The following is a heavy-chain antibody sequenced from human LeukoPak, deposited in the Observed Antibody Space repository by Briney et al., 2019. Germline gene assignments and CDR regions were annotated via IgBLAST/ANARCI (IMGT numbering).Heavy chain of an antibody. J-gene: IGHJ2*01. D-gene: IGHD6-13*01. CDR3: ARHSLSDSYSSSWYSWWYFDL. V-gene: IGHV4-34*01. Sequence: SETLSLTCAVYGGSFSGYYWSWIRQPPGKGLEWIGEINHSGSTNYNPSLKSRVTISVDTSKNQFSLKLSSVTAADTAVYYCARHSLSDSYSSSWYSWWYFDLWGRGTLVTVSS. CDR1: GGSFSGYY. CDR2: INHSGST.